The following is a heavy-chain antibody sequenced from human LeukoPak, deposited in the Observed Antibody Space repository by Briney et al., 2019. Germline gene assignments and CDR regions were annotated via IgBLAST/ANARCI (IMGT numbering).Heavy chain of an antibody. CDR1: GGSISSYY. J-gene: IGHJ5*02. Sequence: SETLSLTCTVSGGSISSYYWSWSAQPPGKGLEWIGYIYYSGSTNYNPSLKSRVTISVDTSKNQFSLKLSSVTAADTAVYYCARDAYGIRNDINWVSPWGQGTLVTVSS. V-gene: IGHV4-59*01. D-gene: IGHD1-1*01. CDR2: IYYSGST. CDR3: ARDAYGIRNDINWVSP.